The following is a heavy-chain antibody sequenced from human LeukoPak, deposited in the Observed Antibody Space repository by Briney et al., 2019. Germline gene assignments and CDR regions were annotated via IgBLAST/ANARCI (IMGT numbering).Heavy chain of an antibody. J-gene: IGHJ6*02. D-gene: IGHD5/OR15-5a*01. CDR1: GFTFSDHY. V-gene: IGHV3-72*01. CDR2: SRNKANSYTT. Sequence: GGSLRLSCVASGFTFSDHYMDWLRQAPGKGLEWVGRSRNKANSYTTEYAASVKGRFTISRDDSKNSLHLQMNSLKTEDTAVYYCARVATVSAPPNYGMDVWGQGTTVTVSS. CDR3: ARVATVSAPPNYGMDV.